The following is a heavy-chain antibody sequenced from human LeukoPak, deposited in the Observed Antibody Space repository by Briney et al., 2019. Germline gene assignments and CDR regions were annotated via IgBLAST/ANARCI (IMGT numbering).Heavy chain of an antibody. V-gene: IGHV3-21*01. D-gene: IGHD2-21*02. CDR1: GFTFSNYN. CDR2: ISSSGSYI. Sequence: GGSLRLSCAASGFTFSNYNMNWVRQAPGKGLEWVSSISSSGSYIYYADSMKGRFTISRDNAKNSLYLQMNSLRAEDTAVYYCASRASCGGDCYQFDYWGQGTLDTVSS. CDR3: ASRASCGGDCYQFDY. J-gene: IGHJ4*02.